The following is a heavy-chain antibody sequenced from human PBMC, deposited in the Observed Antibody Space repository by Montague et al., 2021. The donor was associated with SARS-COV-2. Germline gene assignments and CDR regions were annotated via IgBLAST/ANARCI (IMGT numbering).Heavy chain of an antibody. V-gene: IGHV4-39*01. CDR3: ARSAMIRGVFTSWFDP. CDR2: IYYSGSA. D-gene: IGHD3-10*01. Sequence: SETLSLTCTVSGGSISSSSYYWGWIRQPPGKGLEWIGTIYYSGSAXYNPSLKSRVTLSVDTSKNQLSLRLTSVTASDTAIYYCARSAMIRGVFTSWFDPWGQGTLVTVSS. J-gene: IGHJ5*02. CDR1: GGSISSSSYY.